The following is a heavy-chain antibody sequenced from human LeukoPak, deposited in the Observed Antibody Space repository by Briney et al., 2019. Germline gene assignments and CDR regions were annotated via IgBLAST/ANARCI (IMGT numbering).Heavy chain of an antibody. Sequence: TSETLSLTCTVSGGPISSSSYYWGWIRQPPGKGLEWIGCIYYGGSTYYNPSLKSRVTMSVDTSKSHFSLRLNSVTAADTAVYYCARQEYRPNWFDPWGQGTLVTVSS. CDR2: IYYGGST. CDR3: ARQEYRPNWFDP. J-gene: IGHJ5*02. D-gene: IGHD6-6*01. V-gene: IGHV4-39*01. CDR1: GGPISSSSYY.